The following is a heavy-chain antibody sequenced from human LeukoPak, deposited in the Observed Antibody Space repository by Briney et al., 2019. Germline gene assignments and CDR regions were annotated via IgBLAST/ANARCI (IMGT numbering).Heavy chain of an antibody. V-gene: IGHV1-69-2*01. CDR2: VDPEDGET. J-gene: IGHJ4*02. CDR3: ATGGYYGSGIPYYFDY. Sequence: GASVKVSCKASGYTFTDYYMQWVQQAPGNGLEWMGRVDPEDGETIYAEKFQGRVTITADTSTDTAYMELSSLRSEDTAVYYCATGGYYGSGIPYYFDYWGQGTLVTVSS. CDR1: GYTFTDYY. D-gene: IGHD3-10*01.